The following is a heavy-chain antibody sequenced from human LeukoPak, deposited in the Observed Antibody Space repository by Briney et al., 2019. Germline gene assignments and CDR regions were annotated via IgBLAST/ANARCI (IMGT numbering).Heavy chain of an antibody. V-gene: IGHV1-2*02. CDR2: INPNSGGT. Sequence: ASVKVSCKASGYTFTGYYMHWVRQAPGQGREWMGWINPNSGGTNYAQKFQGRVTMTRDTSISTAYMELSRLRSDDTAVYYCARDPPGTTAFEPWGQGAMVTVSS. J-gene: IGHJ3*01. D-gene: IGHD1-1*01. CDR3: ARDPPGTTAFEP. CDR1: GYTFTGYY.